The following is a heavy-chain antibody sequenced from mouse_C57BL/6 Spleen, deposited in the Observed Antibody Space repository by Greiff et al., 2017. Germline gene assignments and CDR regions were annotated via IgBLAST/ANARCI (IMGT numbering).Heavy chain of an antibody. D-gene: IGHD2-4*01. J-gene: IGHJ4*01. V-gene: IGHV1-47*01. CDR3: ARSIYYDYGGYAMDY. CDR1: GYTFTTYP. Sequence: QVQLQQSGAELVKPGASVKMSCKASGYTFTTYPIEWMKQTHGKSLEWIGNFHPYNDDTKYNEKFKGKATLTVEKSSSTVYLELSRLTSDDSAVYYCARSIYYDYGGYAMDYWGQGTSVTVSS. CDR2: FHPYNDDT.